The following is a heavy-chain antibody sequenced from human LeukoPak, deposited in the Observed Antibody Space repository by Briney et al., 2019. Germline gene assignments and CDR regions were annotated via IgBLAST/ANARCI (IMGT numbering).Heavy chain of an antibody. V-gene: IGHV4-59*12. D-gene: IGHD3-22*01. Sequence: PSETLSLTCTVSGGSISSYYWSWIRQPPGKGLEWIAYIDYSASTNYNPSLKSRVTISVDTSKNQFSLKLSSVTAADTAVYYCASLSSNYYDSSGYYLDYWGQGTLVTVSS. CDR3: ASLSSNYYDSSGYYLDY. CDR1: GGSISSYY. J-gene: IGHJ4*02. CDR2: IDYSAST.